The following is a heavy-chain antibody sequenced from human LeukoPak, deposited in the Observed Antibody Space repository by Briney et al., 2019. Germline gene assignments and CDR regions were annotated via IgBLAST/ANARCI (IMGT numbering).Heavy chain of an antibody. J-gene: IGHJ4*02. CDR3: ARSGSSTSCPRDY. CDR2: INPSGSNT. D-gene: IGHD2-2*01. CDR1: VYTFTKYY. V-gene: IGHV1-46*01. Sequence: ASVKVSCKASVYTFTKYYMHWVRQAPGQGLEWMGIINPSGSNTSYAQKFQGRVTMTRDTSTSTVYMELSSLRSEDTAVYYCARSGSSTSCPRDYWGQGTLVTVAS.